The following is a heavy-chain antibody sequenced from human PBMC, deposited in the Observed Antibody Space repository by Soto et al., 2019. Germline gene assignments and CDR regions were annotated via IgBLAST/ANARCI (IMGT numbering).Heavy chain of an antibody. V-gene: IGHV1-8*01. D-gene: IGHD3-3*01. CDR3: ARAGTYHDFWSGGDYYYYYGMDV. CDR2: MNPNSGNT. CDR1: GYTFTSYD. J-gene: IGHJ6*02. Sequence: ASVKVSCKASGYTFTSYDINWVRQATGQGLEWMGWMNPNSGNTGYAQKFQGRVTMTRNTSISTAYMELSSLRSEDTAVYYCARAGTYHDFWSGGDYYYYYGMDVWGQGTTVTVSS.